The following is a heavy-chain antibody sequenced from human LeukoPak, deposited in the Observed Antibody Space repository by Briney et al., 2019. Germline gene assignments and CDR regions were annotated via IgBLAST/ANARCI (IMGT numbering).Heavy chain of an antibody. CDR2: INPSGGST. V-gene: IGHV1-46*01. CDR1: GYTFTSYY. Sequence: GASVKVSCKASGYTFTSYYMHWVRQAPGQGLEWMGIINPSGGSTSYAQKFQGRVTMTRDISTSTVYMELSSLRSEDTAVYYCARSNGHIQPGTIWGQGTMVTVSS. CDR3: ARSNGHIQPGTI. J-gene: IGHJ3*02. D-gene: IGHD5-18*01.